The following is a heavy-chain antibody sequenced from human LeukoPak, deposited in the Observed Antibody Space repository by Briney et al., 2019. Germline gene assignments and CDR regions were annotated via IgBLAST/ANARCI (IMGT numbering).Heavy chain of an antibody. J-gene: IGHJ6*02. CDR3: TSYHYGMDV. CDR1: GFTFSGSA. V-gene: IGHV3-73*01. Sequence: GGSLRLSCAASGFTFSGSAMHWVRQASGKGLEWVGRIRSKANSYATAYAASVKGRFTISRDDSKNTAYLQMNSLKTEDMAVYYCTSYHYGMDVWGQGTTVTVSS. CDR2: IRSKANSYAT.